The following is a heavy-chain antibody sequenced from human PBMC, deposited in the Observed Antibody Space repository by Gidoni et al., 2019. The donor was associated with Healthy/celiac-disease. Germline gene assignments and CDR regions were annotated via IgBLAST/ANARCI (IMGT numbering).Heavy chain of an antibody. Sequence: QVQLQQWGAGLWKPSETLSLPCAVYGGSFSGYYWRWFRQPPGKGLEWIGEINHSGSTNYNPSLKSRVTISVDTSKNQFSLKLSSVTAADTAVYYCASGPPSLQYYYYGMDVWGQGTTVTVSS. J-gene: IGHJ6*02. D-gene: IGHD1-1*01. CDR3: ASGPPSLQYYYYGMDV. V-gene: IGHV4-34*01. CDR2: INHSGST. CDR1: GGSFSGYY.